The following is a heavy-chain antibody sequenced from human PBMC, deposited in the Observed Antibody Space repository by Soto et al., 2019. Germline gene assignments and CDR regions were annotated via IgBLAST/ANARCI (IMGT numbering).Heavy chain of an antibody. D-gene: IGHD3-3*01. CDR1: GGSMSSYY. J-gene: IGHJ5*02. CDR2: VSSSGGT. CDR3: ARGQRFSDWFDP. V-gene: IGHV4-4*07. Sequence: SETLSLTCTVSGGSMSSYYWTWIRQPAGKGLEWIGRVSSSGGTHYNPSLKRRVTISLDTSKNQFSLRLLSVTDADTAVYYCARGQRFSDWFDPWGQGTLVTVSS.